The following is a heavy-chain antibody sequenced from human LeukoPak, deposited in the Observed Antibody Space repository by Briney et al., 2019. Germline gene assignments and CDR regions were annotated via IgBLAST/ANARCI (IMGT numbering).Heavy chain of an antibody. CDR2: IRYDGSNK. V-gene: IGHV3-30*02. CDR1: GFTFSSYG. Sequence: GVSLRLSCAASGFTFSSYGMHWVRQAPGKGLEWVALIRYDGSNKYYADSVKGRFTISRDNSKNTLYLQMNSLRAEDTAVYYCAKDGGYYYGMDVWGQGTTVTVSS. CDR3: AKDGGYYYGMDV. J-gene: IGHJ6*02.